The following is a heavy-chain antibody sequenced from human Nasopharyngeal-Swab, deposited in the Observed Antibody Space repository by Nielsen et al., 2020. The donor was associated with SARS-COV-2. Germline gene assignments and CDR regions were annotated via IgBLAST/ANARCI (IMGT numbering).Heavy chain of an antibody. CDR3: AKGGYCSGGSCDNWFDP. CDR2: ISWNSGSI. Sequence: WIRQPPGKGLEWVSGISWNSGSIGYADSVKGRFTISRDNAKNSLYLQMNSLRAEDTALYYCAKGGYCSGGSCDNWFDPWGQGTLATVSS. V-gene: IGHV3-9*01. J-gene: IGHJ5*02. D-gene: IGHD2-15*01.